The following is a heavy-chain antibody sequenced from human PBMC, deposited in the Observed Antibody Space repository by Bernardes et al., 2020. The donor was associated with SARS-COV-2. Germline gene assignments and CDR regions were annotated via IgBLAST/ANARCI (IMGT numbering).Heavy chain of an antibody. CDR2: ISAYNGNT. V-gene: IGHV1-18*01. J-gene: IGHJ6*02. D-gene: IGHD3-10*01. Sequence: AQLEVGCKASGYTFTSYVISWVRQAPGQGLEWMGWISAYNGNTNYAQKLQGRVTMTTDTSTSTAYMELRSLRSDDTAVYYCARDLTMVWAYYYGMDVWGQGTTVTVSS. CDR1: GYTFTSYV. CDR3: ARDLTMVWAYYYGMDV.